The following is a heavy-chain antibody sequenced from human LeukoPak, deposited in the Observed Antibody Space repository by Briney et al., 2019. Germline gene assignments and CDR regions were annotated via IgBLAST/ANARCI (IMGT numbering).Heavy chain of an antibody. V-gene: IGHV3-9*01. CDR3: AKDRSSGTFDY. D-gene: IGHD3-3*01. J-gene: IGHJ4*02. CDR1: GFTFDDYA. CDR2: ISWNSGSI. Sequence: GRSLRISCAASGFTFDDYAMHWVRQAPGKGLEWVSGISWNSGSIGYADSVKGRFTISRDNAKNSLYLQMNSLRAEDTALYYCAKDRSSGTFDYWGQGTLVTVSS.